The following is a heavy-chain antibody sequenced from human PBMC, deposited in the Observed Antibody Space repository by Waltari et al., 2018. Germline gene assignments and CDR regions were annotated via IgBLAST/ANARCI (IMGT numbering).Heavy chain of an antibody. Sequence: QVQLQESGPGLVKPSETLSLPCPVSGGSIKTYYWSWIRQPPGKGLEWIGYTSDTGSTNYNPSLKSRVTISVDTSKNQFSLKLSSVTAADTAVYYCARGSSSGWYGYFDYWGQGTRVTVSS. J-gene: IGHJ4*02. D-gene: IGHD6-13*01. CDR3: ARGSSSGWYGYFDY. V-gene: IGHV4-59*01. CDR2: TSDTGST. CDR1: GGSIKTYY.